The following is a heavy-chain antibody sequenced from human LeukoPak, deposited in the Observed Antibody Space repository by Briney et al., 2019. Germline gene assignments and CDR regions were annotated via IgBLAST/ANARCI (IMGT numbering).Heavy chain of an antibody. CDR1: GFTFSTYA. V-gene: IGHV3-23*01. Sequence: GGSLRLSCVVSGFTFSTYAMSWVRQAPGKGLEWVSAISGSGGSTYYADSVKGRFSISRDNAKNTLYLQMNSLRAEDTAVYYCGRDLGGRSGYWGQGTLVTVSS. CDR3: GRDLGGRSGY. J-gene: IGHJ4*02. D-gene: IGHD1-26*01. CDR2: ISGSGGST.